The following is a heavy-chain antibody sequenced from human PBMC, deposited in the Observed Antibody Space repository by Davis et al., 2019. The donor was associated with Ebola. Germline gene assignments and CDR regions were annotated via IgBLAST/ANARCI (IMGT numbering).Heavy chain of an antibody. CDR3: ARHTSYGGKAWFDP. V-gene: IGHV4-30-2*01. CDR2: ISHSGST. J-gene: IGHJ5*02. Sequence: MPSETLSLTCTVSGCSISSGGYPWSWIRQPPGKGLEWTGYISHSGSTYYNPSLKSRVTISVDRSKNQFSLKLSSVTAADTAVYYCARHTSYGGKAWFDPWGQGTLVTVSS. CDR1: GCSISSGGYP. D-gene: IGHD4-23*01.